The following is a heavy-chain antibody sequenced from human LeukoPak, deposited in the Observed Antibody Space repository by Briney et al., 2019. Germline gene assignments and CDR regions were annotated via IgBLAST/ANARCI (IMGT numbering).Heavy chain of an antibody. CDR3: ARDAMGKYYDILTGYYET. CDR1: GYTFTSYG. V-gene: IGHV1-18*01. D-gene: IGHD3-9*01. Sequence: ASVKVSCKASGYTFTSYGISWVRQAPGQGLEWMGWISAYNGNTNYAQKLQGRVTMTTDTSTSTAYMELRSLRSDDTAVYYCARDAMGKYYDILTGYYETCGQGTLVTVSS. J-gene: IGHJ5*02. CDR2: ISAYNGNT.